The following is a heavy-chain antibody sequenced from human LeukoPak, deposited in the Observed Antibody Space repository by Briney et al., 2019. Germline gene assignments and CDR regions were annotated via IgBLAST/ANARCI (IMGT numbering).Heavy chain of an antibody. D-gene: IGHD4-17*01. CDR2: ISPDGRST. J-gene: IGHJ4*02. CDR3: ARKLKYGDPFY. V-gene: IGHV3-74*01. CDR1: GFTFSSYW. Sequence: PRGCLRLSCAASGFTFSSYWMHWARQPPGKGLEWLSRISPDGRSTNYADSVKGRFTISRDNRKNTLYLQMDSLRIGDTAVYYCARKLKYGDPFYWGQGTLVTVSS.